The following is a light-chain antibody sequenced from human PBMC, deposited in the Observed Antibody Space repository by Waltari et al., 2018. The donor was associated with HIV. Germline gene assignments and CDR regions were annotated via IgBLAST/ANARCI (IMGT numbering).Light chain of an antibody. Sequence: QSALTQPASVSGSPGQSITISCPGTSSDVGCYKVFSWYQKPPGKAPKLMNYEVNTRPSGVSNRFSGSTSGNTASLTIAGLQAEDEADYYCCSYAGSTTHVFGTGTKVTVL. V-gene: IGLV2-23*02. J-gene: IGLJ1*01. CDR1: SSDVGCYKV. CDR2: EVN. CDR3: CSYAGSTTHV.